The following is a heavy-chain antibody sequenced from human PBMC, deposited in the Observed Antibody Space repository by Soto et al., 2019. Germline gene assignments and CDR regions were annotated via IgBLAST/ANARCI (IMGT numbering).Heavy chain of an antibody. V-gene: IGHV4-61*08. J-gene: IGHJ4*01. CDR3: ARYDILTGYLFY. D-gene: IGHD3-9*01. CDR1: GGSISSGDYY. Sequence: SETLSLTCTVSGGSISSGDYYWSWIRQPPGKGLEWIGYIYYSGSTNYNPSLKSRVTISVDTSKNQFSLKLSSVTAADTAVYYCARYDILTGYLFYWGHGTLVTVSS. CDR2: IYYSGST.